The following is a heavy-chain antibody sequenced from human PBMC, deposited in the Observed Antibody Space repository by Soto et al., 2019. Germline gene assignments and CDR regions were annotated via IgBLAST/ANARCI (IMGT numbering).Heavy chain of an antibody. Sequence: QVQLVESGGGVVQPGRSLRLSCAASGFTFSSYAMHWVRQAPGKGLEWVAVISYDGSNKYYADSVKGRLTISRDNSKNTLYLQMNSLRAEDTAVYYCARSPSGSYYFFDYWGQGTLVTVSS. CDR2: ISYDGSNK. CDR3: ARSPSGSYYFFDY. D-gene: IGHD1-26*01. V-gene: IGHV3-30-3*01. CDR1: GFTFSSYA. J-gene: IGHJ4*02.